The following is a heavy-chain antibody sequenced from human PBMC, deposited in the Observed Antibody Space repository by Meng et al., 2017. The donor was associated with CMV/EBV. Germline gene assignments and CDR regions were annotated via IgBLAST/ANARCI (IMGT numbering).Heavy chain of an antibody. CDR1: GFTFSNAW. CDR3: TTGHYYYGMDV. CDR2: IKSKTDGGTT. Sequence: GGSLRLSCAVSGFTFSNAWMSWVRQAPGKGLEWVGHIKSKTDGGTTDYAAPVKGRFTISRDDSKNTLYLQMNSLKTEDTAVYYCTTGHYYYGMDVWGQGTTVTVSS. V-gene: IGHV3-15*01. J-gene: IGHJ6*02.